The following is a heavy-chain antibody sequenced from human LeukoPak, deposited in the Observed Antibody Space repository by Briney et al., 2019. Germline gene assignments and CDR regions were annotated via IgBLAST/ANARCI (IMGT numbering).Heavy chain of an antibody. D-gene: IGHD1-26*01. CDR1: GFTFRSYG. CDR2: ISGSGDRT. J-gene: IGHJ6*03. V-gene: IGHV3-23*01. CDR3: AKGSIVGATSYYYMDV. Sequence: GGSLRLSCAASGFTFRSYGMIWVRQAPGKGLEWVSGISGSGDRTYYEDSVKGRFTISRDNSKNTLYLQMSSLRAEDTAVYYCAKGSIVGATSYYYMDVWGKGTTVTISS.